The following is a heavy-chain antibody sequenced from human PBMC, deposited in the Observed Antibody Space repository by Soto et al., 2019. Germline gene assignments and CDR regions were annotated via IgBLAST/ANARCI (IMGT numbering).Heavy chain of an antibody. Sequence: GSLRLSCAASGFTFSSYAMSWVRQAPGKGLEWVSAISGSGGSTYYADSVKGRFTISRDNSKNTLYLQMNSLRAEDTAVYYCAKDLEEPYDSALDYWGQGTLVTVSS. CDR3: AKDLEEPYDSALDY. D-gene: IGHD5-12*01. CDR2: ISGSGGST. CDR1: GFTFSSYA. V-gene: IGHV3-23*01. J-gene: IGHJ4*02.